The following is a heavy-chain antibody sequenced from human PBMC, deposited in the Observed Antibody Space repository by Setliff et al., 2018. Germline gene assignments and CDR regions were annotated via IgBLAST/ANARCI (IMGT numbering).Heavy chain of an antibody. J-gene: IGHJ6*04. D-gene: IGHD3-10*01. CDR3: ARGADYHGSGSYWAKDV. Sequence: ASVKVSCKASGYTFTGYYIHWVRQAPGQGLEWMGWIHPRTGVTNSAQKFQGSVTMTRDTSITTVYMDLSRLKSDDTAVYYCARGADYHGSGSYWAKDVWGKGTTVTVSS. CDR2: IHPRTGVT. CDR1: GYTFTGYY. V-gene: IGHV1-2*02.